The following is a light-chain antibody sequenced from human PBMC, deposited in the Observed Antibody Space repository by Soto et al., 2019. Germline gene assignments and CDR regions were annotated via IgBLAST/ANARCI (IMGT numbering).Light chain of an antibody. CDR2: DAS. J-gene: IGKJ2*01. V-gene: IGKV3-15*01. CDR3: QQYSNWSALYT. Sequence: EIVMTQSPATLSVSPGERATLACRASQSVSSYLAWYQQKPGLPPRLLIYDASISATGIPDRFSGSGSGTDFTLTIGSLQSADFAVYYCQQYSNWSALYTFGRGTKLEI. CDR1: QSVSSY.